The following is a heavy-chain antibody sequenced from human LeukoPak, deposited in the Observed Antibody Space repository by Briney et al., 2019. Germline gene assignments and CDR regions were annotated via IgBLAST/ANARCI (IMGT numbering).Heavy chain of an antibody. CDR2: INPINGGT. J-gene: IGHJ4*02. D-gene: IGHD5-18*01. CDR3: AREDAAMVVDY. Sequence: ASVKVSCKASGYTFTVYYMHWVRQAPGQGLEWMGCINPINGGTSYAQKFQGRATMTRDTSISTAYMELSRLRSDDTAVYYCAREDAAMVVDYWGQGTLVTVSS. CDR1: GYTFTVYY. V-gene: IGHV1-2*02.